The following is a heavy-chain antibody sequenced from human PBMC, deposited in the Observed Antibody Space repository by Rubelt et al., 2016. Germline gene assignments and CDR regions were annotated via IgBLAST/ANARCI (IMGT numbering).Heavy chain of an antibody. Sequence: QVQLVQSGAEVKKPGSSVKVSCKASGGTFSSYAISWVRQAPGQGLEWMGGIIPVFGTANYAQKFQGRIPMTADESTSPAYMELSSLRSDDTAVYYCARDPPNGRHDFWSGSVFDIWGQGTMVTVSS. CDR1: GGTFSSYA. V-gene: IGHV1-69*01. CDR2: IIPVFGTA. J-gene: IGHJ3*02. CDR3: ARDPPNGRHDFWSGSVFDI. D-gene: IGHD3-3*01.